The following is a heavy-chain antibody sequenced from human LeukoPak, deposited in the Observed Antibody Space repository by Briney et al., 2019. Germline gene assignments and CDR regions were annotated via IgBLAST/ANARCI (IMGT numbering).Heavy chain of an antibody. CDR2: IYYRSKWYN. D-gene: IGHD1-1*01. CDR3: AGGPGALHY. Sequence: SQTVSLTCGISGDSVSSDSAAWNWIRQSPSRGLEWLGRIYYRSKWYNNYAVSVKSRITINPDTSKNQFSLQLNSVTPEDTAVYYCAGGPGALHYWGQGTLVTVSS. CDR1: GDSVSSDSAA. J-gene: IGHJ4*02. V-gene: IGHV6-1*01.